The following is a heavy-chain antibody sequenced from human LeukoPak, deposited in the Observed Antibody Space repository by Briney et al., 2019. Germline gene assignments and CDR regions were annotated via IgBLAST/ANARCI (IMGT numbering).Heavy chain of an antibody. Sequence: SETLSLTCIVSGVSFSSSGCYWGWIRQPPGKGLEWIGYIYYSESTNYNPSLKSRVTISVDTSKNQFSLKLSSVTAADTAVYYCARRSDSSGSWYFDLWGRGTLVTVSS. CDR3: ARRSDSSGSWYFDL. V-gene: IGHV4-61*08. CDR2: IYYSEST. D-gene: IGHD6-19*01. J-gene: IGHJ2*01. CDR1: GVSFSSSGCY.